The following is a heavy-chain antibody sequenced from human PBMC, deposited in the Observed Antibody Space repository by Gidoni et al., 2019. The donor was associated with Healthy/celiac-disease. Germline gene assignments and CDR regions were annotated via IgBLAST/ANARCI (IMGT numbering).Heavy chain of an antibody. V-gene: IGHV3-48*03. D-gene: IGHD3-10*01. CDR3: ARGPIKRGLSITMVRRAYDYYYGMDV. Sequence: QPGGSLRLSCAASGFTFSSYEMNWVRQAPGKGLEWVSYISSSGSTIYYADSVKGRFTISRDNAKNSLYLQMNSLRAEDTAVYYCARGPIKRGLSITMVRRAYDYYYGMDVWGQGTTVTVSS. CDR2: ISSSGSTI. CDR1: GFTFSSYE. J-gene: IGHJ6*02.